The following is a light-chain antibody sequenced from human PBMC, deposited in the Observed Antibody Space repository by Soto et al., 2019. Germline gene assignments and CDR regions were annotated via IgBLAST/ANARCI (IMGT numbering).Light chain of an antibody. CDR2: EVS. CDR3: SSYTSSSTYV. J-gene: IGLJ1*01. CDR1: SSDVGSYNR. V-gene: IGLV2-18*02. Sequence: QSVLTQPPSVSGSPGQSVTISCTGTSSDVGSYNRFSWYQQPPGTAPKLMIYEVSNRPSGVPDRFSGSKSGNTASLTISGLQAEDEADYYCSSYTSSSTYVFGTGTKVTVL.